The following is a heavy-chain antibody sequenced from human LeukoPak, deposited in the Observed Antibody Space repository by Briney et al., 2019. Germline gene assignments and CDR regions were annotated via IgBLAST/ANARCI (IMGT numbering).Heavy chain of an antibody. CDR3: STLYTPSYDFWSGYPPQRFDP. CDR2: IKSKTDGGTT. CDR1: GFIFTSYT. D-gene: IGHD3-3*01. V-gene: IGHV3-15*01. J-gene: IGHJ5*02. Sequence: GGSLRLSCAASGFIFTSYTMSWVRQAPGKGLQWIGRIKSKTDGGTTDYAAPVKGRFTISRDDSKNTLYLQMNSLKTEDTAVYYCSTLYTPSYDFWSGYPPQRFDPWGQGTLVTVSS.